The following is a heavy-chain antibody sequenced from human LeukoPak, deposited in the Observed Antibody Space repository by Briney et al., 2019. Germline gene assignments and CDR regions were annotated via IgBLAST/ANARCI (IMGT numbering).Heavy chain of an antibody. CDR2: IIPIFGTA. J-gene: IGHJ5*02. CDR1: GGTFSSYA. Sequence: SVTVSCKASGGTFSSYAISWVRQAPGQGLEWMGGIIPIFGTANYAQKFQGRVTITTDESTSAAYKELSSLRSEDTAVYYCARNGGSSSWQPDKNWFDPWGQGTLVTVSS. CDR3: ARNGGSSSWQPDKNWFDP. D-gene: IGHD6-13*01. V-gene: IGHV1-69*05.